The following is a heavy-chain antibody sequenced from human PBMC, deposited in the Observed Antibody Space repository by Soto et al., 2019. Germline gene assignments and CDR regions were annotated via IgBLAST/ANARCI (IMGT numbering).Heavy chain of an antibody. Sequence: GGSLRLSCTASGCGLSTYAISWVRQAPGKGLEWVSVISANSGNTDYADSVKGRFTISRDKTKNTVFLQMNRLTAEDTAVYYFDLPNCGSDCYYRLDDWGQGPLVTVYS. CDR3: DLPNCGSDCYYRLDD. CDR1: GCGLSTYA. V-gene: IGHV3-23*01. CDR2: ISANSGNT. D-gene: IGHD2-21*02. J-gene: IGHJ4*02.